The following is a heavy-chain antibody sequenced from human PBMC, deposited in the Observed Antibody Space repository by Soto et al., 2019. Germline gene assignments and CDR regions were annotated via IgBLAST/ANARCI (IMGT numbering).Heavy chain of an antibody. V-gene: IGHV3-23*01. Sequence: GGSLRLSCAASGFTFSSYAMTWVRQAPGKGLEGVSGIGDSGGSTHYADSVRDRFTISRDNSKNTLYLQMNSLRAEDTAVYYCAKAGGHYYFESWGQGTLVTVSS. CDR2: IGDSGGST. J-gene: IGHJ4*02. CDR1: GFTFSSYA. CDR3: AKAGGHYYFES.